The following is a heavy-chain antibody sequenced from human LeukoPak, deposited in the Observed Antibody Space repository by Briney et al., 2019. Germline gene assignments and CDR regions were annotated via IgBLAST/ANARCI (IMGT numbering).Heavy chain of an antibody. V-gene: IGHV3-72*01. Sequence: GGSLRLSCAPSAFPSSDDILDWVRQAPGGGLGWVGRIRRRSDRYTTEYAASVKGRFIVSRDDSKNSLCLQMNNLRTEDTAVYHCTRDGGEGGNSAFDIWGQGTAVTVSS. CDR2: IRRRSDRYTT. D-gene: IGHD3-16*01. CDR3: TRDGGEGGNSAFDI. CDR1: AFPSSDDI. J-gene: IGHJ3*02.